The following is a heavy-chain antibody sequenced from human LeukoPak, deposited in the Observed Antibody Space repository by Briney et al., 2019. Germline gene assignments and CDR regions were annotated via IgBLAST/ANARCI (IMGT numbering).Heavy chain of an antibody. CDR1: GFTFSSYA. D-gene: IGHD3-16*01. V-gene: IGHV3-23*01. CDR3: AKDPAPWGINWFDP. CDR2: ISGSGGST. J-gene: IGHJ5*02. Sequence: SGGSLRLSCAASGFTFSSYAMSWVRQAPGKGLEWVSAISGSGGSTYYADSVKGRFTISRDNSKNTLYLQMNSLRAEDTAVYYCAKDPAPWGINWFDPWGQGTLVTVSS.